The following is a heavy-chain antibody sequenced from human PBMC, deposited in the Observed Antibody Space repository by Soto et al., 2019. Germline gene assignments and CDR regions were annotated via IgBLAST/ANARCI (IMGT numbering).Heavy chain of an antibody. V-gene: IGHV3-23*01. Sequence: GGSLRLSCAASGFTFSRYAMSGVRQAPGKGLEWVSAISGSGGSTYYADSVKGRFTISRDNSKNTLYLQMNSLRAEDTAVYYCAKVTSHYGDYVGAFDIWGQGTMVTVSS. J-gene: IGHJ3*02. CDR2: ISGSGGST. D-gene: IGHD4-17*01. CDR1: GFTFSRYA. CDR3: AKVTSHYGDYVGAFDI.